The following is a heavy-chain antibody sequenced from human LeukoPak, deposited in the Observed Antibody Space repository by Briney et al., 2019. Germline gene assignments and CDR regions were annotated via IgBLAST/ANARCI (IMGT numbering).Heavy chain of an antibody. CDR2: INHSGGT. J-gene: IGHJ5*02. CDR1: GGSFSGYY. V-gene: IGHV4-34*01. Sequence: SETLSPTCAVYGGSFSGYYWSWIRQPPGKGLEWIGEINHSGGTNYNPCLKSRVPISVETFKNQFSLKLRSVTAADTAVYYCARRTHITNGFDPWGQGTLVTVSS. CDR3: ARRTHITNGFDP. D-gene: IGHD2-2*01.